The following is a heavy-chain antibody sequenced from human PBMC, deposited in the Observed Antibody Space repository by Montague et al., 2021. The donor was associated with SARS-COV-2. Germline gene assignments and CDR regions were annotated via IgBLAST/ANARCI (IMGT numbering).Heavy chain of an antibody. D-gene: IGHD3-3*01. CDR3: ARDRAHFTILGVVIPNFDY. Sequence: SLILSCAASVFTFSSYEMNLVRQAPGKGLEWVSYISSSFSTIYYSYSVNVRFTISRDNAKNSLYLQMNSLRAEDTAVYYCARDRAHFTILGVVIPNFDYWGQGTLVTVSA. J-gene: IGHJ4*02. CDR1: VFTFSSYE. CDR2: ISSSFSTI. V-gene: IGHV3-48*03.